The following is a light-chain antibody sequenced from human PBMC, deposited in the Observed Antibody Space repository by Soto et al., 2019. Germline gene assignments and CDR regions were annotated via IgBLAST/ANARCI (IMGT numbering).Light chain of an antibody. Sequence: EFVMTQSPATLSVSPGEGATLSCRASQTVRNNYLAWYQQKPGQAPRLLIYDASSRATGIPDRFSGGGSGTDFTLTISRLEPEDFAVYYCQQFSSYPLTFGGGTKVDIK. CDR2: DAS. J-gene: IGKJ4*01. V-gene: IGKV3-20*01. CDR3: QQFSSYPLT. CDR1: QTVRNNY.